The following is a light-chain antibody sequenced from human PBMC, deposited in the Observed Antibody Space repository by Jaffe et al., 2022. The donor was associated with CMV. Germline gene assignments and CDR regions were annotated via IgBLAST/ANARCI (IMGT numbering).Light chain of an antibody. J-gene: IGLJ2*01. Sequence: QVVLTQSPSVSASLGASVKLTCTLSSGHSSYAIAWHQQQPEKGPRYLMNLNSDGSHSKGDGIPDRFSGSSSGAERYLTISSLQSEDEADYYCQTWGTGIVVFGGGTKLTVL. CDR1: SGHSSYA. CDR2: LNSDGSH. CDR3: QTWGTGIVV. V-gene: IGLV4-69*01.